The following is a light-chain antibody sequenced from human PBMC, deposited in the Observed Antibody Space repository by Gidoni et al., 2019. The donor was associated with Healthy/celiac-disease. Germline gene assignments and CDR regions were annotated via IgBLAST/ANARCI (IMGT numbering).Light chain of an antibody. CDR3: AAWDYSLSGVV. Sequence: QSVLTQPPSASGTHGQRVTISCSGSSSNIGRNYVYWYQQLPGPAPKLLIYRNNQRPAGVPDRFSGSKSGTSASLAISGLRSEDEADYYCAAWDYSLSGVVFGGGTKLTVL. J-gene: IGLJ2*01. CDR1: SSNIGRNY. CDR2: RNN. V-gene: IGLV1-47*01.